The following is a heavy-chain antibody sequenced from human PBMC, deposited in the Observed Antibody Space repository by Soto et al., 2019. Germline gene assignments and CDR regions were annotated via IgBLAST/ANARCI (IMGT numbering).Heavy chain of an antibody. CDR3: ARRMYYDFWAQYYFDY. CDR2: INHSGST. V-gene: IGHV4-34*01. J-gene: IGHJ4*02. CDR1: GGSFSGYY. D-gene: IGHD3-3*01. Sequence: TCAVYGGSFSGYYWSWIRQPPGKGLEWIGEINHSGSTNYNPSLKSRVTISVDTSKNQFSLKLSSVTAADTAVYYCARRMYYDFWAQYYFDYWGQGTLVTVSS.